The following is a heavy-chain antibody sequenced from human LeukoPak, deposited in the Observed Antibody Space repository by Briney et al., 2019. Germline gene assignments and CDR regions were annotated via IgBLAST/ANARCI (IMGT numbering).Heavy chain of an antibody. CDR1: GFTFSSYE. CDR2: ISSSGSTI. D-gene: IGHD2-8*02. J-gene: IGHJ4*02. CDR3: ASSTGHLNY. Sequence: PGGSLRLSCAASGFTFSSYEMNWVRQAPGKGLEWVSYISSSGSTIYYADSVKGRFTISRDNAKNSLYPQMNSLRAEDTAVYYCASSTGHLNYWGQGTLVTVSS. V-gene: IGHV3-48*03.